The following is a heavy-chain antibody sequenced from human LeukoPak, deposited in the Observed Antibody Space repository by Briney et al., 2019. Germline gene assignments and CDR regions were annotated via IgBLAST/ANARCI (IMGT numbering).Heavy chain of an antibody. D-gene: IGHD5/OR15-5a*01. V-gene: IGHV4-34*01. Sequence: SETLSLTCAVYGGSFSGYYWSWIRQPPGKGLEWIGEINHSGSTNYNPSLKSRVTISVDTSKNQFSLKLSSVTAVDTAVYYCVKISVWWDWGQGTLVTVSS. CDR3: VKISVWWD. CDR2: INHSGST. CDR1: GGSFSGYY. J-gene: IGHJ4*02.